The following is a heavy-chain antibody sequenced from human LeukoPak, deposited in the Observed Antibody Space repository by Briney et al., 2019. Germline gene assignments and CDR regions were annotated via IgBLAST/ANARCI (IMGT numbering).Heavy chain of an antibody. CDR1: GFTFSGDA. CDR3: AKRAVAGRSVDY. Sequence: GGSLRLSCAAPGFTFSGDARRGFSRPPGGGREGVSASSGSGSSTYYADSVKGRFTISRDNSTNTLYLQMNSLRAEDTAVYYCAKRAVAGRSVDYWGQGTLVTVSS. V-gene: IGHV3-23*01. CDR2: SSGSGSST. D-gene: IGHD6-19*01. J-gene: IGHJ4*02.